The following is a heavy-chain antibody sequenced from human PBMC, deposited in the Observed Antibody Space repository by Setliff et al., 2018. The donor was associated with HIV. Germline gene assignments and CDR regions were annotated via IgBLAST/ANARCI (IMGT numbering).Heavy chain of an antibody. J-gene: IGHJ4*02. V-gene: IGHV4-34*01. CDR3: ARASYYYDSSGWVDY. D-gene: IGHD3-22*01. CDR1: GGSISSYY. Sequence: PSETLSLTCTVSGGSISSYYWSWIRQPPGKGLEWIGEINHSGSTNYNPSLKSRVTISVDTSKNQFSLKLSSVTAADTAVYYCARASYYYDSSGWVDYWGQGTLVTVSS. CDR2: INHSGST.